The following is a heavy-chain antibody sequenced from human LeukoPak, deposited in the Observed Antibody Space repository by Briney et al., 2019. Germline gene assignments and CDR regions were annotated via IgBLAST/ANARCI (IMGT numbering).Heavy chain of an antibody. J-gene: IGHJ3*02. Sequence: PSETLSLTCTVSGGSISSYYWSWIRQPPGKGLEWIGYIYYSGSTNYNPSLKSRVTISVDTSKNQFSLKLSSVTAADTAVYYCAGEIKMDTAMVHDAFDIWGQGTMVTVSS. V-gene: IGHV4-59*01. D-gene: IGHD5-18*01. CDR1: GGSISSYY. CDR3: AGEIKMDTAMVHDAFDI. CDR2: IYYSGST.